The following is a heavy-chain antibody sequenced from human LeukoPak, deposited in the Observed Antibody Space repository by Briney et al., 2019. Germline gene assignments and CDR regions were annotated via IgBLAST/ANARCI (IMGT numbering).Heavy chain of an antibody. D-gene: IGHD3-22*01. CDR3: AGLVGRYSSGLYYYYFDY. V-gene: IGHV4-4*02. Sequence: SGTLSLTCTVSGDSINSLDLWSWVRQPPGKGQEWIGEMYLSGTTHSTPSVKSRVTISIDKSKNQFFLNLSSVTAADTAVYYCAGLVGRYSSGLYYYYFDYWGQGTLVTVSS. CDR1: GDSINSLDL. J-gene: IGHJ4*02. CDR2: MYLSGTT.